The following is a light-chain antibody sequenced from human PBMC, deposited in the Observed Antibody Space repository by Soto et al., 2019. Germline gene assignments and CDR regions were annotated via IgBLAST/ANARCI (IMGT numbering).Light chain of an antibody. CDR1: QGIRNG. Sequence: DIQMTQSPSSLSASLGDRVTITCRASQGIRNGLGWYQQKPGKAPNRLIYAASTLQSGVPSRFSGIGSGTEFTLTISSLQPEDFSTYYCLQHNNYPLTVGGGTKVDSK. CDR2: AAS. CDR3: LQHNNYPLT. J-gene: IGKJ4*01. V-gene: IGKV1-17*01.